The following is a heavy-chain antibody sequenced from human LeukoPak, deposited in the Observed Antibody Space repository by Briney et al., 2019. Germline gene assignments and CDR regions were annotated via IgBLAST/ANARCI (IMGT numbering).Heavy chain of an antibody. CDR3: AREHRDVGATVDN. J-gene: IGHJ4*02. Sequence: GGSLRLSCAASGFTFRSYAMSWVRQAPGKGLEWVSGISGSGGSTYYADSVKGRFTISRDNSKNTLYLQMNSLRAEDTAVYYCAREHRDVGATVDNWGQGTLVTVSS. CDR2: ISGSGGST. V-gene: IGHV3-23*01. D-gene: IGHD1-26*01. CDR1: GFTFRSYA.